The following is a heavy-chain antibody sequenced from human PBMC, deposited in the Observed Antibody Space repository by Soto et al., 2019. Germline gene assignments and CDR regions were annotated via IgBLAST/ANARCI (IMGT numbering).Heavy chain of an antibody. J-gene: IGHJ6*02. CDR1: GYTFTGYY. CDR3: ARDLGYSSSWHLRGYYDYGMDV. D-gene: IGHD6-13*01. CDR2: INPNSGGT. Sequence: QVQLVQSGAEVKKPGASVKVSCKASGYTFTGYYMHWVRQAPGQGLEWMGWINPNSGGTNYAQKFQGRVTMTSETSISTAYMELSRLRSDDTAVYYCARDLGYSSSWHLRGYYDYGMDVWGQGTTVTVSS. V-gene: IGHV1-2*02.